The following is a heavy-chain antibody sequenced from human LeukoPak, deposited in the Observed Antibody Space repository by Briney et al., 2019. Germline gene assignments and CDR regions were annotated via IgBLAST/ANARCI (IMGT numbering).Heavy chain of an antibody. D-gene: IGHD6-19*01. CDR3: ARGPQWLVLKETTNWFAP. CDR2: IGAYNGNT. J-gene: IGHJ5*02. Sequence: ASVNVSCKASGYTFTSYGISWVRQAAGQGLKWMGWIGAYNGNTNSAQKLQGRVTMTTDTSTSTAYMELRSLRSDDTAVYYCARGPQWLVLKETTNWFAPWGQGTLVTASS. V-gene: IGHV1-18*01. CDR1: GYTFTSYG.